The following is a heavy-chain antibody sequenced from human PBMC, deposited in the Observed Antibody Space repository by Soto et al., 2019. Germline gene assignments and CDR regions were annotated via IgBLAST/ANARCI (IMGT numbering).Heavy chain of an antibody. J-gene: IGHJ2*01. CDR2: ISGGGGST. CDR3: FFQAEDGIRDVRSVSAFLLNRSSDL. D-gene: IGHD3-10*02. Sequence: KGLEWVSTISGGGGSTYYVYSVRGRFTISRANSKNTLYLQMNSLRAEDTAVYLFFFQAEDGIRDVRSVSAFLLNRSSDL. V-gene: IGHV3-23*01.